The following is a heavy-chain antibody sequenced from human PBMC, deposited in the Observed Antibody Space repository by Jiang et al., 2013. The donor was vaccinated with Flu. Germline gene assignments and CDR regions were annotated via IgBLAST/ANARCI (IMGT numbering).Heavy chain of an antibody. CDR1: GGSISDYY. J-gene: IGHJ3*01. Sequence: LLKPSETLSLICSVSGGSISDYYWSWIRQPPGKGLEWIGYIYDSSTTKYNPSLKSRVTISVDTSRNQFSLKLRSVTAADAGVYYCARGDTGLDAFDVWGQGTKVTVSS. CDR3: ARGDTGLDAFDV. CDR2: IYDSSTT. V-gene: IGHV4-59*01. D-gene: IGHD1-14*01.